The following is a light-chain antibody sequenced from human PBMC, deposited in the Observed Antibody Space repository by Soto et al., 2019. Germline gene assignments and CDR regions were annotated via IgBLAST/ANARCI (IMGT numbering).Light chain of an antibody. Sequence: DIVMTQSPLSLPVTPGEPASISCRTSQSLLHSNGYNYLDWYLQKTGQSPQLLIYLGSNRDSGGPDKFSSSGSGTVFTLKISSVEAEDVVVYYCRKALQTPPLTFGQGTKVEIK. CDR1: QSLLHSNGYNY. CDR3: RKALQTPPLT. CDR2: LGS. J-gene: IGKJ1*01. V-gene: IGKV2-28*01.